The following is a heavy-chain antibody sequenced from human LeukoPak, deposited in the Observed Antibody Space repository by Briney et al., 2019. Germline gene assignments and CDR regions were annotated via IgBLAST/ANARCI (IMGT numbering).Heavy chain of an antibody. CDR2: IYYSGST. CDR1: GGSISSSSYY. V-gene: IGHV4-39*01. Sequence: SETLSLTCTVSGGSISSSSYYWGWISQPPGKGLERNGRIYYSGSTYYNPSLKSRVTISVDTSKNQFYLKLSSVTAADTAVYYCARQVSYYDSSGYYYSAFDIWGQGTMVTVSS. D-gene: IGHD3-22*01. J-gene: IGHJ3*02. CDR3: ARQVSYYDSSGYYYSAFDI.